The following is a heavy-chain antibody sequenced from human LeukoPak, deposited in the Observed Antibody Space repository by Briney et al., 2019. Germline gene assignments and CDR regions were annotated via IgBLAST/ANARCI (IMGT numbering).Heavy chain of an antibody. V-gene: IGHV1-8*01. D-gene: IGHD3-10*01. CDR3: ARNPTLLWFGELDLDY. J-gene: IGHJ4*02. CDR1: GYTFTSYD. Sequence: ASVKVSCKASGYTFTSYDINWVRQATGQGLEWMGWMNPNSGNTGYAQKFQGRVTMTRNTSISTAYMELSSLRSEGTAVYYCARNPTLLWFGELDLDYWGQGTLVTVSS. CDR2: MNPNSGNT.